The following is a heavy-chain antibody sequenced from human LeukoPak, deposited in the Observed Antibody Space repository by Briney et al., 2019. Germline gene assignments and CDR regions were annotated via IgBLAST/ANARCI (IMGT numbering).Heavy chain of an antibody. V-gene: IGHV3-23*01. CDR2: LSGSEATP. CDR3: AKRLASTNSWNYFDS. D-gene: IGHD6-13*01. Sequence: GGSLRLSCAASGFTLSNFAMNWVRQAPGKGLEWVSILSGSEATPYYADSVKGRFTISRDNSKNTLYLQMNSLRAEDTAIYYCAKRLASTNSWNYFDSWGQGTLVTVSS. J-gene: IGHJ4*02. CDR1: GFTLSNFA.